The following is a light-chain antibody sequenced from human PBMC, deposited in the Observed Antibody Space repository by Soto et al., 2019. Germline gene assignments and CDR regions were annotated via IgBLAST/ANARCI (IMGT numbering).Light chain of an antibody. CDR1: QSISSYY. J-gene: IGKJ1*01. Sequence: EIVLTQSPGTLPLSPGERATLSCRASQSISSYYLAWYQQKPGQAPRLLIHGASSRATGIPDRFSGSGSGTDFTLTISRLEPEDFAVYYCQQYGTSRPWAFGQGTKVEIK. CDR3: QQYGTSRPWA. V-gene: IGKV3-20*01. CDR2: GAS.